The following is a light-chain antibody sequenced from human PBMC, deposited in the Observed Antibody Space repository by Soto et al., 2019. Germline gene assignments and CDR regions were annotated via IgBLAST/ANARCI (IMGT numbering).Light chain of an antibody. CDR2: GAS. CDR3: QQLTDWPPQWT. V-gene: IGKV3D-20*02. CDR1: QSITSSF. Sequence: IVLKQSPGILSLSPLEIDALFFVASQSITSSFLAWYQQKPGQAPRLLIYGASSRDTGIPDRFSGTGSETDFTLTINRLEPEDFAVYYCQQLTDWPPQWTFGQGTKVDIK. J-gene: IGKJ1*01.